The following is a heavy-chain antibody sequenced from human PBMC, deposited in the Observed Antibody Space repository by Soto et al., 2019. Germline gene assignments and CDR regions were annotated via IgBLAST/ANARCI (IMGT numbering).Heavy chain of an antibody. J-gene: IGHJ4*02. CDR1: GYIFTTYA. CDR3: AKGHSGWFYLGDY. CDR2: INAGNGNT. Sequence: QVQLVQSGAEVKKPGASVKVSCKASGYIFTTYAMFWVRQAPGHRLEWMGWINAGNGNTRYSQKFQGRITITMDTPASTAYMELSNLRSEDTAVYYCAKGHSGWFYLGDYWGQGTLVTVSS. D-gene: IGHD6-19*01. V-gene: IGHV1-3*01.